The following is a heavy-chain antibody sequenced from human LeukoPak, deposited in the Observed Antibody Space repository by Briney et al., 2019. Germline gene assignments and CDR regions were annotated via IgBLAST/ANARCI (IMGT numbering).Heavy chain of an antibody. D-gene: IGHD2-2*01. J-gene: IGHJ6*02. CDR2: IYYSGST. V-gene: IGHV4-30-4*01. Sequence: PSETLSLTCTVSGGSISSGDYYWSWIRQPPGKGLEWIGYIYYSGSTYCNPSLKSRVTISVDTSKNQFSLKLSSVTAADTAVYYCARAGITVVPAAFMDVWGQGTTVTVSS. CDR1: GGSISSGDYY. CDR3: ARAGITVVPAAFMDV.